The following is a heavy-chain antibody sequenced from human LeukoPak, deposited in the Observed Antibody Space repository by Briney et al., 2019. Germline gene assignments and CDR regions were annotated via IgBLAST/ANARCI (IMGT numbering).Heavy chain of an antibody. D-gene: IGHD1-26*01. CDR3: ARVVFSMTLSGNYYEMGPDD. CDR2: TYYRSKWYN. V-gene: IGHV6-1*01. Sequence: SQTLSLTCAISGDSVSSNSVGWNWIRQSPSRGLEWLGRTYYRSKWYNDYAVSVKSRITINTDTSKNQFSLQLNSVTPEDTAVYYCARVVFSMTLSGNYYEMGPDDWGQGTPVTVSS. CDR1: GDSVSSNSVG. J-gene: IGHJ4*02.